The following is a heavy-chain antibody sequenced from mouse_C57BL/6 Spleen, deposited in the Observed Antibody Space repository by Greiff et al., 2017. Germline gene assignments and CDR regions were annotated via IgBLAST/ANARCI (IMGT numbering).Heavy chain of an antibody. Sequence: VQLQQSGAELVKPGASVKLSCTASGFNIKDYYMHWVKQRTEQGLEWIGRIDPEAGETKYAPKFQGKAPITADTSSNTAYLQLSSLTSEDTAVYYCSRNYYGSSYVWYFDVCGTGTTVTVSS. CDR3: SRNYYGSSYVWYFDV. J-gene: IGHJ1*03. D-gene: IGHD1-1*01. V-gene: IGHV14-2*01. CDR1: GFNIKDYY. CDR2: IDPEAGET.